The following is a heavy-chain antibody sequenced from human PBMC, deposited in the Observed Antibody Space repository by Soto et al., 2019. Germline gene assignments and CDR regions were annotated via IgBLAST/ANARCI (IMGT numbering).Heavy chain of an antibody. J-gene: IGHJ4*02. D-gene: IGHD5-12*01. CDR3: AREVATVVTSYFDY. V-gene: IGHV4-34*01. Sequence: SETLSLTCAVYGGSFSGYYWSWIRQPPGKGLEWIGEINHSGSTNYNPSLKSRVTISVDTSKNQFSLKLSSVTAADTAVYYCAREVATVVTSYFDYWGQGTLVTVSS. CDR2: INHSGST. CDR1: GGSFSGYY.